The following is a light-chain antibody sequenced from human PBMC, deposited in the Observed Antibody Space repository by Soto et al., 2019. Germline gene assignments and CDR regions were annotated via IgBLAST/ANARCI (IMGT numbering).Light chain of an antibody. Sequence: QAVVTQEPSLTVSQGGTVTLTCASTTGAVTSGYYANWFQQKPGQAPRSLIYSTNNKHSWTPARFSASLLGGKAALTLSGVKPEDEADYYCLLYYSGAYVFGTGTKVTVL. CDR3: LLYYSGAYV. CDR2: STN. V-gene: IGLV7-43*01. CDR1: TGAVTSGYY. J-gene: IGLJ1*01.